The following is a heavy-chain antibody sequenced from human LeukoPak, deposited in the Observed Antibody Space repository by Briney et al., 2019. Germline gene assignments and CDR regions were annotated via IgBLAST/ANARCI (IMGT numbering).Heavy chain of an antibody. CDR1: GYSFTSYW. CDR2: IYPGDSDT. CDR3: ARQAKQDGDYVDY. J-gene: IGHJ4*02. D-gene: IGHD4-17*01. V-gene: IGHV5-51*01. Sequence: GESLKISCKGSGYSFTSYWIGWVRQLPGKGLEWMGIIYPGDSDTRYSPSFQGQVTISADKSISTAYLQWSSLKASDTAMYYCARQAKQDGDYVDYWGQGTLVTVSS.